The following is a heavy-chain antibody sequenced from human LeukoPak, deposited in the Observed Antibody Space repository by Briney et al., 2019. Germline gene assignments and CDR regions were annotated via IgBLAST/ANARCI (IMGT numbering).Heavy chain of an antibody. CDR2: IYGSGST. CDR1: GGSISSSSYY. Sequence: PSETLSLTCTVSGGSISSSSYYWSWIRQPAGKGLEWIGRIYGSGSTNYNPSLKSRVTMSVDTSKNQFSLKLSAVTAADTAVYYCARDFHIVGATLYYFDYWGQGTLVTVSS. CDR3: ARDFHIVGATLYYFDY. D-gene: IGHD1-26*01. J-gene: IGHJ4*02. V-gene: IGHV4-61*02.